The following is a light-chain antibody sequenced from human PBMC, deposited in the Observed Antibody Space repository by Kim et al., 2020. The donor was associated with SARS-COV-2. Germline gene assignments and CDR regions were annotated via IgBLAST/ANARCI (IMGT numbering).Light chain of an antibody. J-gene: IGLJ2*01. CDR2: NNN. V-gene: IGLV1-47*02. CDR1: SSSIGSNY. CDR3: AAWDDSLNVVV. Sequence: GQRVTISCSGSSSSIGSNYVYWHQQLPGTAPKLLIYNNNQRPSGVPDRFSGSKSGTSASLAISGLRSEDEADYYCAAWDDSLNVVVFGGGTQLTVL.